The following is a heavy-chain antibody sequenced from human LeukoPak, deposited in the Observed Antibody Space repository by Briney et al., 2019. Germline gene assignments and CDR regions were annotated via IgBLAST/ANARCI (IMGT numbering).Heavy chain of an antibody. CDR3: AKERAGYTNPYYFDY. V-gene: IGHV3-23*01. J-gene: IGHJ4*02. Sequence: GGSLRFSCAPPGCTFSTYARTWFRQAPGKGLKWVSTISGSGANTYYTDSVRGRFTISRDNSKNTLYLHMNSLRAEDTAVYYCAKERAGYTNPYYFDYWGQGTLVTVSS. CDR1: GCTFSTYA. CDR2: ISGSGANT. D-gene: IGHD3-16*02.